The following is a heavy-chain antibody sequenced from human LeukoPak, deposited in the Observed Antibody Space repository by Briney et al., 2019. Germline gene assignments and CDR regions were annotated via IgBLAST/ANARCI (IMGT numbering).Heavy chain of an antibody. Sequence: SQTLSLTCAISGDSVSSNSAAWNWVRQSPSRGLEWLGRTYYRSKWDNDYAMSVKGRITISADTSKNQVSLQLNSVTPEDTAVYYCARDTVGVFYYYYYMDVWGKGTTVTVSS. CDR1: GDSVSSNSAA. D-gene: IGHD5/OR15-5a*01. J-gene: IGHJ6*03. CDR2: TYYRSKWDN. CDR3: ARDTVGVFYYYYYMDV. V-gene: IGHV6-1*01.